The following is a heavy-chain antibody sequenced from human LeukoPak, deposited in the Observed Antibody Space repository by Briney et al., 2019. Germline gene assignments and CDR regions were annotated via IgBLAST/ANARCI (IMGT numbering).Heavy chain of an antibody. CDR3: ARGYSSSWYEGGPFDY. CDR2: ISSSGSTI. D-gene: IGHD6-13*01. Sequence: GGSLRLSCAASGFTFSSYEMNWVRQAPGKGLEWVSYISSSGSTIYYADSVKGRFTISRDNSKNTLYLQMNSLRAEDTAVYYCARGYSSSWYEGGPFDYWGQGTLVTVSS. V-gene: IGHV3-48*03. CDR1: GFTFSSYE. J-gene: IGHJ4*02.